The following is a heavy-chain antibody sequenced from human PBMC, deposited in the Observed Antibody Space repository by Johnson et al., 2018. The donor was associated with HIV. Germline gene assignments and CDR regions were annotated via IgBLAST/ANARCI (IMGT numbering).Heavy chain of an antibody. CDR3: VTADRGSA. CDR2: VNQDGSAK. J-gene: IGHJ3*01. D-gene: IGHD1-26*01. Sequence: VQLVESGGGVVQPWGSLRLSCAASGFTFSSYGMHWVRQAPGKGLEYVANVNQDGSAKFYVDSVKGRFTISRDNAKNSLYLQMNSLRDEDTAVYYCVTADRGSAWGQGTTVTVSS. CDR1: GFTFSSYG. V-gene: IGHV3-7*05.